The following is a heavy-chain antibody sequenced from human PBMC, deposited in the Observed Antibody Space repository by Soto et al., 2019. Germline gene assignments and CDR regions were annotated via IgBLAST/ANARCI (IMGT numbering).Heavy chain of an antibody. CDR2: ISNDGNDK. CDR1: GFTFNNYG. Sequence: QVQLVESGGGVVQPGRSLRLSCAASGFTFNNYGMHWVRQAPGKGLEWVAAISNDGNDKYYADSVKCRLTISRDNSKNTVYLQMNSLRSEYTAVYHCAKDQGIAASHGIDWGQGTIVTVSS. D-gene: IGHD6-13*01. CDR3: AKDQGIAASHGID. J-gene: IGHJ3*01. V-gene: IGHV3-30*18.